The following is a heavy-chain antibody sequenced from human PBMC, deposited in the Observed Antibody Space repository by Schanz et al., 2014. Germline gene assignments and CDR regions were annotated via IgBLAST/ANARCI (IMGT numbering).Heavy chain of an antibody. CDR3: AKGRFGELSAFDI. V-gene: IGHV3-23*01. Sequence: EVHLLESGGGLVPPGGSLRLSCAASGLIFSNYVMSWVRQAPGKGLEWVSTIGTSGGTNYAESVKGRFTISRDNSKNTLYLQMNSLRAEDTAVYYCAKGRFGELSAFDIWGQGTMVTVSS. D-gene: IGHD3-10*01. CDR2: IGTSGGT. J-gene: IGHJ3*02. CDR1: GLIFSNYV.